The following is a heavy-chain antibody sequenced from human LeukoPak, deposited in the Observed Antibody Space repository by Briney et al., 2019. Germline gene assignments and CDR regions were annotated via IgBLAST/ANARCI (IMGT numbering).Heavy chain of an antibody. V-gene: IGHV4-38-2*02. Sequence: SSETLSLTCTVSGYSISSGYYWGWIRQPPGKGLEWIGSIYHSGSTYYNPSLKSRVTISVDTSKNQFSLKLSSVAAADTAVYYCASGIAARPNWFDPWGQGTLVTVSS. CDR1: GYSISSGYY. J-gene: IGHJ5*02. CDR2: IYHSGST. CDR3: ASGIAARPNWFDP. D-gene: IGHD6-6*01.